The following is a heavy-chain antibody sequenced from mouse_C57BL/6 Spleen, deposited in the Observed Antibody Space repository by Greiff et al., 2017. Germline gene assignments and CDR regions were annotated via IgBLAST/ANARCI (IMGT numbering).Heavy chain of an antibody. D-gene: IGHD1-1*02. CDR3: TTGWGLAWFAY. V-gene: IGHV14-1*01. CDR2: IDPEDGDT. Sequence: DVKLQESGAELVRPGASVKLSCTASGFNIKDYYMHWVKQRPEQGLEWIGRIDPEDGDTEYAPKFQGKATMTADTSSNTAYLPLSSLTSEDTAVYYCTTGWGLAWFAYWGQGTLVTVSA. CDR1: GFNIKDYY. J-gene: IGHJ3*01.